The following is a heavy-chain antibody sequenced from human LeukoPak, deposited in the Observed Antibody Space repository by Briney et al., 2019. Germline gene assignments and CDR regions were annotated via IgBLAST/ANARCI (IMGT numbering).Heavy chain of an antibody. V-gene: IGHV4-31*03. CDR2: IYCSGST. CDR1: GGSISSGGYY. Sequence: SESLSLTCTVSGGSISSGGYYWSWIRQHPGKGLVWIGYIYCSGSTYYNPSLKSRVTISVDTSKNQFSLKLSSVTAADTAVYYCARQDYDFWSGYAGYYMDVWGKGTTVTVSS. J-gene: IGHJ6*03. D-gene: IGHD3-3*01. CDR3: ARQDYDFWSGYAGYYMDV.